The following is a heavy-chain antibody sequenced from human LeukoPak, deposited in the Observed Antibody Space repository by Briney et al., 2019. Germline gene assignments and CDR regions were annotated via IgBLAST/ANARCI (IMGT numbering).Heavy chain of an antibody. CDR3: ARDSGSSSYFGDCTLDY. D-gene: IGHD6-13*01. J-gene: IGHJ4*02. CDR2: IKQDGSEK. Sequence: GGSLRLSCAASGFTFSSYWMSWVRQAPGKGLEWVANIKQDGSEKYYVDSVKGRFTISRDNAKNSLYLQMNSLRAEDTAVYYCARDSGSSSYFGDCTLDYWGQGTLVTVSS. V-gene: IGHV3-7*01. CDR1: GFTFSSYW.